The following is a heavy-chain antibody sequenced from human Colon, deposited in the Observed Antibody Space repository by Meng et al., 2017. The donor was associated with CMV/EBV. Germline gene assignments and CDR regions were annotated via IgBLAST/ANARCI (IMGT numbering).Heavy chain of an antibody. D-gene: IGHD6-19*01. CDR1: GFTFSSYS. Sequence: GASLKISCAASGFTFSSYSMNWVRQAPGKGLEWVSSISSSSSYIYYADSVKGRFTISRDNAKNSLYLQMNSLRAEDTAVYYCARERTESSGWFGGSVGYFDYWGQGTLVTVSS. J-gene: IGHJ4*02. CDR2: ISSSSSYI. V-gene: IGHV3-21*01. CDR3: ARERTESSGWFGGSVGYFDY.